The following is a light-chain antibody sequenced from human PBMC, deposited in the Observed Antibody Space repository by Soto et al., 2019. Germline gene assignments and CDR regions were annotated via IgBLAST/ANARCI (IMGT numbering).Light chain of an antibody. V-gene: IGLV1-47*01. Sequence: QPVLTQPPSASGTPGQRVTISCSGSGSNVESNFVSWYQQFPGRAPKLLIYRTHQRPSGVPDRFSGSKSATSASLAISGLRSEDEAVYYCSSWDDSPSDHVVFGGGTKLTVL. CDR1: GSNVESNF. CDR3: SSWDDSPSDHVV. CDR2: RTH. J-gene: IGLJ2*01.